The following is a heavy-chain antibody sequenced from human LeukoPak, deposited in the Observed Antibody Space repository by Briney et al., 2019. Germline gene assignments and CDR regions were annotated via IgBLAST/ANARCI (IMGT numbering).Heavy chain of an antibody. V-gene: IGHV3-23*01. D-gene: IGHD4-17*01. Sequence: PGGSLRLSCAASGFTFSSYAMSWVRQATGKGLEWVSLISGGGGSTYYADSVKGRFTISRDNSKNTLYLQMNSLRAEDTAVYYCASGPVDYGDYWYFDLWGRGTPVTVSS. J-gene: IGHJ2*01. CDR2: ISGGGGST. CDR3: ASGPVDYGDYWYFDL. CDR1: GFTFSSYA.